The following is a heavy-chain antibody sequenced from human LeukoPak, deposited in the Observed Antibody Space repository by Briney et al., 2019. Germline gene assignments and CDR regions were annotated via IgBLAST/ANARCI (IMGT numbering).Heavy chain of an antibody. Sequence: PGGSLRLSCEASGFSFSASSMNWVRQAPGKGLEWVSSIFGDGPGLYYADSVKGRFTISRDNGKNSVYLEMNSLRDDDTAVYYCTREEGSTDAGFWGQGTLVTVSS. V-gene: IGHV3-21*06. CDR2: IFGDGPGL. J-gene: IGHJ4*02. D-gene: IGHD5/OR15-5a*01. CDR3: TREEGSTDAGF. CDR1: GFSFSASS.